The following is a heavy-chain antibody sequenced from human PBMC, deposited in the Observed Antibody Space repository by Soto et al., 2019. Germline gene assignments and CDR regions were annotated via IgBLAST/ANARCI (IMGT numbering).Heavy chain of an antibody. D-gene: IGHD6-19*01. CDR3: VRVIAVAGPVFYYYYGMDV. Sequence: PSETLSLTCTVSGVSISSYNWSWIRQPAGQGLEWIGRIYISGSTNYNPSLKSRVTITVDTSKNQCSLKLGRVSAADTAVYYCVRVIAVAGPVFYYYYGMDVWGQGTTVTVSS. J-gene: IGHJ6*02. CDR1: GVSISSYN. V-gene: IGHV4-4*07. CDR2: IYISGST.